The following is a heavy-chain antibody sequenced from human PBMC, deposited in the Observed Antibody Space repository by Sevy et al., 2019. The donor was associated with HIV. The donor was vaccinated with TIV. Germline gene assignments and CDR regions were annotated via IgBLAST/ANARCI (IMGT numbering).Heavy chain of an antibody. D-gene: IGHD3-3*01. CDR2: ICSDGGGT. J-gene: IGHJ6*02. V-gene: IGHV3-64D*06. CDR1: GFTFRNYA. CDR3: VKDPDYDFWRGDYGMDV. Sequence: GGSLRLSCSASGFTFRNYAMNWVRQAPGKGLKYVSAICSDGGGTYYADSVRGRFTISRDNSKNTLYLQMRSLRVEDTAVYYCVKDPDYDFWRGDYGMDVWGQGTTVTVSS.